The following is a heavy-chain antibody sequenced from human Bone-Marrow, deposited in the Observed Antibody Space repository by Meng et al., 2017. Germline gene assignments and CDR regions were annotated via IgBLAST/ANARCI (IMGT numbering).Heavy chain of an antibody. D-gene: IGHD3-10*01. CDR2: INHSGST. J-gene: IGHJ4*02. Sequence: QGEVQQWGAGLVNPSETLSLTCAVYGGSLSGYYWSWIRQPPGKGLEWIGEINHSGSTNYNPSLKSRVTISVDTSKNQFSLKLSSVTAADTAVYYCARGGVRGGIDYWGQGTLVTVSS. V-gene: IGHV4-34*01. CDR1: GGSLSGYY. CDR3: ARGGVRGGIDY.